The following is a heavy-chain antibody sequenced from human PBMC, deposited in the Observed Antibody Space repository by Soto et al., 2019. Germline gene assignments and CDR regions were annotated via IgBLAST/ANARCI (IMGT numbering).Heavy chain of an antibody. CDR1: GFTFSSYA. CDR2: ISGSGGSK. D-gene: IGHD6-13*01. V-gene: IGHV3-23*01. CDR3: AKVGYISRSFGMDV. Sequence: EVQLLESGGGLVQPGGSLRLSCAASGFTFSSYAMSWVRQAPGKGLEWVAAISGSGGSKYYADSVKGRFTISRDNSKNTLYRQMNSLRDEATDLYYCAKVGYISRSFGMDVWGQGTTVAVSS. J-gene: IGHJ6*02.